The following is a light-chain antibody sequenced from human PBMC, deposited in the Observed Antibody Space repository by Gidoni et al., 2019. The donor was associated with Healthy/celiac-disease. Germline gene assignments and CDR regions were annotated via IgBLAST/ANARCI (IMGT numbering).Light chain of an antibody. V-gene: IGKV1-39*01. Sequence: IQMTQSPSSLSASVGDRVTISCRASQSISSYLNWYQQKPGKAPNLLIYAASSLQSGVPSRFSGSGSGTDFTLTISSLQPEDFATYYCQQSYSTPRAFXQXTKVEIK. CDR3: QQSYSTPRA. J-gene: IGKJ1*01. CDR2: AAS. CDR1: QSISSY.